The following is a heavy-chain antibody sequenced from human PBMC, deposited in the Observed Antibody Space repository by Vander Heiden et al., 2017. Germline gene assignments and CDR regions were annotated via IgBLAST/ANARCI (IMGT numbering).Heavy chain of an antibody. V-gene: IGHV1-8*01. CDR1: GYTFTSYD. CDR2: MNPNSGNT. Sequence: QVQLVQSGAEVKKPGASVKVSCKASGYTFTSYDINWVRQATGQGLEWMGWMNPNSGNTGYAQKVQGRVTMTRNTAISTAYMELSRLRSEETAVYYCARGRKWRVGELWLLRWGQGTMVTVSS. J-gene: IGHJ3*01. D-gene: IGHD3-16*01. CDR3: ARGRKWRVGELWLLR.